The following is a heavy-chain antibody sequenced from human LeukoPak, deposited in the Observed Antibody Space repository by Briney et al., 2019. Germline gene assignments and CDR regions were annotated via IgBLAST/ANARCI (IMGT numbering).Heavy chain of an antibody. CDR1: GGSISSSNW. Sequence: PSETLSLTCAVSGGSISSSNWWSWVRQPPGKGLEWIGEINHSGSTNYNPSLKSRVTISVDKSKNQFSLKLSSVTAADTAVYYCARVGEIGYCSSTSCYSNWFDPWGQGTLVTVSS. D-gene: IGHD2-2*01. CDR3: ARVGEIGYCSSTSCYSNWFDP. CDR2: INHSGST. J-gene: IGHJ5*02. V-gene: IGHV4-4*02.